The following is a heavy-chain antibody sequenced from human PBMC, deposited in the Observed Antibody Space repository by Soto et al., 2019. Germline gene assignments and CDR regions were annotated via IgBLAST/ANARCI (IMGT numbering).Heavy chain of an antibody. CDR2: IDGRDGT. V-gene: IGHV3-23*01. J-gene: IGHJ4*02. Sequence: EVQLLESGGGLVQPGGSLRLSCAGSGFTFRAYTMAWVRQAPGKGLEWVSGIDGRDGTYYADSVKGRFNISRDSSRNTLFLQMNSLRADDTAVYYCAKTGPVTARIRFYNWGQGALVTVSS. CDR3: AKTGPVTARIRFYN. CDR1: GFTFRAYT. D-gene: IGHD2-21*02.